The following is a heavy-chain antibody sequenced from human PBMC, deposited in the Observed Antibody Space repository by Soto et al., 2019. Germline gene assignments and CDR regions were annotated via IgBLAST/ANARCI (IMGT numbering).Heavy chain of an antibody. Sequence: PGRSLRISCAAYGFTFSSYGMHWVRQAPGKGLEWVAVISYDGSNKYYADSVKGRFTISRDNSKNTLYLQMNSLRAEDTAVYYCAIPLGYCSSTCFYSSADYYYGMYVCGEGTTVIVSA. CDR3: AIPLGYCSSTCFYSSADYYYGMYV. D-gene: IGHD2-2*01. CDR1: GFTFSSYG. CDR2: ISYDGSNK. V-gene: IGHV3-30*03. J-gene: IGHJ6*04.